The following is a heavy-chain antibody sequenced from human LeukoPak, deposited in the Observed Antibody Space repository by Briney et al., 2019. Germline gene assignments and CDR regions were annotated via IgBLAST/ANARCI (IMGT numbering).Heavy chain of an antibody. Sequence: GGSLRLSCAASGFTFSSYSMNWVRQAPGKGLEWVSYISSSSYTIDYADSVKGRITISRDNAKNSLYLQMNSLRAEDTAVYYCARGSRTIELGDDYWGQGTLVTVSS. V-gene: IGHV3-48*01. D-gene: IGHD5-24*01. CDR1: GFTFSSYS. CDR2: ISSSSYTI. J-gene: IGHJ4*02. CDR3: ARGSRTIELGDDY.